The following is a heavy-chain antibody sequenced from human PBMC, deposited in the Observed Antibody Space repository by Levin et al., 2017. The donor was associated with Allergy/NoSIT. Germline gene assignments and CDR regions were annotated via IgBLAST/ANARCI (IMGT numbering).Heavy chain of an antibody. CDR3: AKDDSGTAWNY. J-gene: IGHJ4*02. CDR2: ISYDGSNK. D-gene: IGHD1-26*01. V-gene: IGHV3-30*18. CDR1: GFTFSSYG. Sequence: GESLKISCAASGFTFSSYGMHWVRQAPGKGLEWVAVISYDGSNKYYADSVKGRFTISRDNSKNTLYLQMNSLRAEDTAVYYCAKDDSGTAWNYWGQGTLVTVSS.